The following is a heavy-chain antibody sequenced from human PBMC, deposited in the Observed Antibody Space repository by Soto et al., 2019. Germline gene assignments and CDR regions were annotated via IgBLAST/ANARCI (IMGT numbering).Heavy chain of an antibody. D-gene: IGHD4-17*01. CDR3: ARVGGTVTSAY. Sequence: QVHLVESGGGVVQPGRSLRLSCAASGFTFSAYGMHWVRQAPGKGLEWLAMIYYDGNNKYYADSVEGRFTISRDNSKNTLYLQMSSLRAEDTAVYYCARVGGTVTSAYWGQGTLVTVSS. V-gene: IGHV3-33*01. J-gene: IGHJ4*02. CDR2: IYYDGNNK. CDR1: GFTFSAYG.